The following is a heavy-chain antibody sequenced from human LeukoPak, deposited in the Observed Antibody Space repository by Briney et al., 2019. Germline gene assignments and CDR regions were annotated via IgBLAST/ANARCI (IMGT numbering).Heavy chain of an antibody. CDR1: GFTFSGYG. Sequence: GGSLRLSCAASGFTFSGYGMHWVRQAPGKGLEWVAFIRYDGSNEYYADSVKGRFTISRDNSKNTLYLQMNSLRVEDTAVYYCARVKRDGYNPTWVDYWGQGTLVTVSS. J-gene: IGHJ4*02. D-gene: IGHD5-24*01. V-gene: IGHV3-30*02. CDR3: ARVKRDGYNPTWVDY. CDR2: IRYDGSNE.